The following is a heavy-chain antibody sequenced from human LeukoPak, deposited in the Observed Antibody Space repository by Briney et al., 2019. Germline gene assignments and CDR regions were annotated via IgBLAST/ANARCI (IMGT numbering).Heavy chain of an antibody. CDR2: IYPDDSDA. CDR1: GYSFTSYW. Sequence: GESLKISCKGSGYSFTSYWIGWVRQMPGKGLESMGIIYPDDSDARYSPSSEGQVTISVDKSLSTAYLQWSSLKASDTAMYFCARHLCPSDFDPFDIWGQGTMVTVSA. D-gene: IGHD2-21*02. V-gene: IGHV5-51*01. J-gene: IGHJ3*02. CDR3: ARHLCPSDFDPFDI.